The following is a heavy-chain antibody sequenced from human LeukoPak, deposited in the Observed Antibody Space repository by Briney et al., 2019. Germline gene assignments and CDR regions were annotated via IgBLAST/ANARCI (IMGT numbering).Heavy chain of an antibody. Sequence: SETLSLTCTVSGGSISSSSYYWGWIRQPPGKGLEWIGSIYYSGSTYYNPSLKSRVTISVDTSKNQFSLKLSSVTAADTAVYYCTRRQLVPYYFDYWGQGTLVTVSS. V-gene: IGHV4-39*01. D-gene: IGHD6-6*01. CDR1: GGSISSSSYY. J-gene: IGHJ4*02. CDR3: TRRQLVPYYFDY. CDR2: IYYSGST.